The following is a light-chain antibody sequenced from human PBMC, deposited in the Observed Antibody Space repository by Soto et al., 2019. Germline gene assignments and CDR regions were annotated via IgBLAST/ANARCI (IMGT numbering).Light chain of an antibody. J-gene: IGLJ2*01. CDR1: SSNIGNNF. CDR2: DNY. V-gene: IGLV1-51*01. Sequence: QSVLTQPPSVSAAPGQKVTISCSGSSSNIGNNFVSWYQQLPGTAPKLLIYDNYKRPSGIPDRFSGSKSGTSATLGVTGLQTGDEADYYCATWDGSLSAVVFGGGTKLTVL. CDR3: ATWDGSLSAVV.